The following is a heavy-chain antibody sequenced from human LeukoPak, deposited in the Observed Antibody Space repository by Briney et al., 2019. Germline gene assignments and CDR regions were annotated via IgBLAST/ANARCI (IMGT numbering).Heavy chain of an antibody. CDR2: IHYDGNNK. Sequence: GGSLRLSCAASGFSFSSSAMHWVRQAPGKGLDWVAFIHYDGNNKYYADSVKGRFTISRDNSKNTLYLQMNSLRAEDTAVYYCARSPNTIFWAGGGELSPPHTQGREGYFDYWGQGTLVTVSS. J-gene: IGHJ4*02. D-gene: IGHD3-9*01. CDR1: GFSFSSSA. V-gene: IGHV3-30*02. CDR3: ARSPNTIFWAGGGELSPPHTQGREGYFDY.